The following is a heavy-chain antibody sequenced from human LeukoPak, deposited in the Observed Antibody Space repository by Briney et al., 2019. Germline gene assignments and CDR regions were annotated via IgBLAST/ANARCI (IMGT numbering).Heavy chain of an antibody. J-gene: IGHJ4*02. D-gene: IGHD3-10*01. V-gene: IGHV1-2*06. CDR2: INPNSGGT. CDR3: APGDYYGSGSYQFDY. Sequence: GASVKVSCKASGGTFSSYAISWVRQAPGQGLEWMGRINPNSGGTNYAQKFQGRVTMTRDTSISTAYMELSRLRSDDTAVYYCAPGDYYGSGSYQFDYWGQGTLVTVSS. CDR1: GGTFSSYA.